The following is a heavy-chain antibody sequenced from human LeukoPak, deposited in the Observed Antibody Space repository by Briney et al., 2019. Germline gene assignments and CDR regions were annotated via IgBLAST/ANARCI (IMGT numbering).Heavy chain of an antibody. V-gene: IGHV1-8*01. J-gene: IGHJ6*02. D-gene: IGHD3-3*01. Sequence: GASVKVSCKASGYTFTSYDINWVRQATGQGLEWMGWMNPNSGNTGYAQKFQGRVTMTRNTSISTAYMELSSLRSEDTAVYYCARGLVDFWSGYLYYYYYYGMDVWGQGTTITVSS. CDR1: GYTFTSYD. CDR2: MNPNSGNT. CDR3: ARGLVDFWSGYLYYYYYYGMDV.